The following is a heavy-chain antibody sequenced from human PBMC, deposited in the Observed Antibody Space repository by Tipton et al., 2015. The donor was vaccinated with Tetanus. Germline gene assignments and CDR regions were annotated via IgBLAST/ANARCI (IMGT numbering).Heavy chain of an antibody. Sequence: LRLSCTVSGGSIRGGTFYWGWIRQPPGKGLEWIGSIYESGDTYYIPSLKSRATISVDTSKNQFSLNLNSMAAADTGVYYCARHQSGYFTPFDYWGQGNLVTVSS. J-gene: IGHJ4*02. D-gene: IGHD3-3*01. CDR1: GGSIRGGTFY. CDR2: IYESGDT. V-gene: IGHV4-39*01. CDR3: ARHQSGYFTPFDY.